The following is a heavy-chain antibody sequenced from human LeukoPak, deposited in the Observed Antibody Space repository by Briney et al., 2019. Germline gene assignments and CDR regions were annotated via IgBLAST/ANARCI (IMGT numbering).Heavy chain of an antibody. CDR3: ARDAGSGWYNWFDP. CDR1: GGSISGHF. J-gene: IGHJ5*02. D-gene: IGHD6-19*01. CDR2: IYYSGST. V-gene: IGHV4-59*11. Sequence: SETLSLTCTVSGGSISGHFWSWSRQPPGKGLEWIGYIYYSGSTNYNPSLKSRVTISVDTSKNQFSLKLSSVTAADTAVYYCARDAGSGWYNWFDPWGQGTLVTVSS.